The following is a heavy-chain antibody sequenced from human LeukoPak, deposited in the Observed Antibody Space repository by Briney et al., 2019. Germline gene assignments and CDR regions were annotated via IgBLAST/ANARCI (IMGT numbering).Heavy chain of an antibody. J-gene: IGHJ3*02. CDR2: ISGSGGSA. CDR1: GFTFSSYA. CDR3: ARGTKELPSAFDI. Sequence: PGGSLRLSCAASGFTFSSYAMSWVRQAPGKGLEWVSAISGSGGSAYYADSVKGRFTISRDNSKNTLYLQMNSLRAEDTAVYYCARGTKELPSAFDIWGQGTMVTVSS. D-gene: IGHD1-26*01. V-gene: IGHV3-23*01.